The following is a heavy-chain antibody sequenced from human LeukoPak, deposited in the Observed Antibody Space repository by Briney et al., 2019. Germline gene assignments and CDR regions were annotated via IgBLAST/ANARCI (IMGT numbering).Heavy chain of an antibody. Sequence: SVRVSCKASGYTFSGNFMHWVRQAPGQGLEWMGGIIPIFGTANYAQKFQGRVTITADESTSTAYMELSSLRSEDTAVYYCARDARHRYCSTTSCYWGWFAPWGQGTLVTVSS. V-gene: IGHV1-69*13. CDR3: ARDARHRYCSTTSCYWGWFAP. J-gene: IGHJ5*02. CDR2: IIPIFGTA. D-gene: IGHD2-2*01. CDR1: GYTFSGNF.